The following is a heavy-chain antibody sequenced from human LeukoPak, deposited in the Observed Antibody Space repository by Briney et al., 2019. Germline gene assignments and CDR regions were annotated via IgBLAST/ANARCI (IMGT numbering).Heavy chain of an antibody. J-gene: IGHJ5*02. Sequence: GGSLRLSCAASGFTLSDYYMSWIRQAPGKGLEWVSYISSSGSTIYYADSVKGRFTISRDNAKNSLYLQMNSLRAEDTAVYYCARFIITMVRGVYNWFDPWGQGTLVTVSS. CDR2: ISSSGSTI. D-gene: IGHD3-10*01. V-gene: IGHV3-11*04. CDR3: ARFIITMVRGVYNWFDP. CDR1: GFTLSDYY.